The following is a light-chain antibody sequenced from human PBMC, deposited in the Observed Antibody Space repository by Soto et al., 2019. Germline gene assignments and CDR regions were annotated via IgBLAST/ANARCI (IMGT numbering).Light chain of an antibody. V-gene: IGKV3-11*01. J-gene: IGKJ5*01. CDR2: DAS. CDR1: QSVSSY. CDR3: QQRSNWPST. Sequence: ETVLTQSPATLSLSPGERATLSCRASQSVSSYLAWYQQKPGPAPRLLIYDASNRATGIPARFSGSGSGTDFTLTISSLEPEDFAVYYCQQRSNWPSTFGQGTRLEIK.